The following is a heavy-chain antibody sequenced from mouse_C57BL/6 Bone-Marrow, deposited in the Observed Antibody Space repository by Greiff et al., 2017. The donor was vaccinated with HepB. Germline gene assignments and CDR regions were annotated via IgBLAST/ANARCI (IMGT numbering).Heavy chain of an antibody. CDR2: IDPEDGET. CDR3: APTGTGGY. V-gene: IGHV14-2*01. Sequence: VQLQQSGAELVKPGASVKLSCTASGFNIKDYYMHWVKQRTEQGLEWIGRIDPEDGETKYAPKCQGKATITADTSSNTAYLQLSSLTSEDTAVYYCAPTGTGGYWGQGTTLTVSS. CDR1: GFNIKDYY. J-gene: IGHJ2*01. D-gene: IGHD4-1*02.